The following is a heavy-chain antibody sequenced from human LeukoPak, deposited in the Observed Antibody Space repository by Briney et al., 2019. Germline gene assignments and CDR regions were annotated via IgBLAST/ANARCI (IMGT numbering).Heavy chain of an antibody. CDR1: GGSFSGYY. Sequence: SETLSLTCAVYGGSFSGYYWSWIRQPPGKGLEWIGEINHSGSTNYNPPLKSRVTISVDTSKNQFSLKLSSVTAADTAVYYCARALYCGGDCYSGFDYWGQGTLVTVSS. D-gene: IGHD2-21*02. J-gene: IGHJ4*02. CDR2: INHSGST. CDR3: ARALYCGGDCYSGFDY. V-gene: IGHV4-34*01.